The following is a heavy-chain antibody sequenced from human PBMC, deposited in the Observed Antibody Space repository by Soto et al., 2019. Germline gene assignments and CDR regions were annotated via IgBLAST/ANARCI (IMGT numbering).Heavy chain of an antibody. CDR2: ISGYNGNT. J-gene: IGHJ6*02. CDR3: AREYGMDV. CDR1: GYSLHTYA. Sequence: ASMKVSRKASGYSLHTYAISWVRQAPGQGLEWVGWISGYNGNTNYAQKFQGRVTLTRDTSTKTAFMELRSLTGDDTAVYYCAREYGMDVWG. V-gene: IGHV1-18*01.